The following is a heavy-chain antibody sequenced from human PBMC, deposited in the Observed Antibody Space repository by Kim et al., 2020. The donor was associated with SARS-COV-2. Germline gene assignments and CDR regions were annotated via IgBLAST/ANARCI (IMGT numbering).Heavy chain of an antibody. CDR3: ARGEDGDHEESTTTFDY. CDR1: GGSISSYY. V-gene: IGHV4-4*07. D-gene: IGHD4-17*01. Sequence: SETLSLTCTVSGGSISSYYWSWIRQPAGKGLEWIGRIYTSGSTNYNPSLKSRVTMSVDTSKNQFSLKLSSVTAADTAVYYCARGEDGDHEESTTTFDYWGQGTLVTVSS. J-gene: IGHJ4*02. CDR2: IYTSGST.